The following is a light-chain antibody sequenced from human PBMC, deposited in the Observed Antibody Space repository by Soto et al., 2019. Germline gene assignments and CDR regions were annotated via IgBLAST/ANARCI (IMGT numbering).Light chain of an antibody. CDR3: QSFDSSLPWV. V-gene: IGLV2-14*01. CDR1: SDDVGAYNY. Sequence: QSALTQPASVSGSPGQSITISCTGTSDDVGAYNYVSWYQQHPGKAPKLMIYEVTSRPSGVSYRFSGSKSGNTASLTISGLQAEDEADYYCQSFDSSLPWVFGGGTKLTVL. CDR2: EVT. J-gene: IGLJ3*02.